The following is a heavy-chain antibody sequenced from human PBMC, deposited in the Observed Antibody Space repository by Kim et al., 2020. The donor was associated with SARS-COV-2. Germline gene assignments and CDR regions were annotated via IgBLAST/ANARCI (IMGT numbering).Heavy chain of an antibody. CDR1: GGTFSSYA. CDR3: ARPIVVVPAAIRPYYYYYYGMDV. V-gene: IGHV1-69*13. Sequence: SVKVSCKASGGTFSSYAISWVRQAPGQGLEWMGGIIPIFGTANYAQKFQGRVTITADESTSTAYMELSSLRSEDTAVYYCARPIVVVPAAIRPYYYYYYGMDVWGQGTTVTVSS. D-gene: IGHD2-2*01. J-gene: IGHJ6*02. CDR2: IIPIFGTA.